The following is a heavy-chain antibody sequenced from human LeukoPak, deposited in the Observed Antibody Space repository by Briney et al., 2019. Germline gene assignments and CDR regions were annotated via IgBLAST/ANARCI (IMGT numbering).Heavy chain of an antibody. J-gene: IGHJ4*02. CDR2: INPNNGGT. D-gene: IGHD7-27*01. Sequence: ASVKVSCKTSGYTFTGYYLHCIRQAPGQGLEWMGWINPNNGGTNYAQKFQGRVTMTRDTSISTAYMELSRPRSDDTAVYYCARGRSGYFFDFWGQGTLVTVSS. CDR1: GYTFTGYY. V-gene: IGHV1-2*02. CDR3: ARGRSGYFFDF.